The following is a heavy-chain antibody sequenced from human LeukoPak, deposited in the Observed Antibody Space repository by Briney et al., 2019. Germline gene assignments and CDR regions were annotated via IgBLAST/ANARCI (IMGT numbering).Heavy chain of an antibody. CDR2: IYPGDSDT. CDR3: ARRGYYYDSSGYYYGLYYFDY. D-gene: IGHD3-22*01. V-gene: IGHV5-51*01. Sequence: GESLKISCKGSGYSFTSYWIGWVRQMPGKGLEWMGIIYPGDSDTRYSPSFQGQVTISADKSISTAYLQWSSPKASDTAMYYCARRGYYYDSSGYYYGLYYFDYWGQGTLVTVSS. J-gene: IGHJ4*02. CDR1: GYSFTSYW.